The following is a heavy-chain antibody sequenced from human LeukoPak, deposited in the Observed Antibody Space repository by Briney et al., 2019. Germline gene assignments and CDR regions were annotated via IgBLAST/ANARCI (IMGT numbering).Heavy chain of an antibody. CDR2: IYYSGST. CDR1: GGSISTYY. V-gene: IGHV4-59*01. Sequence: SETLSLTCTVSGGSISTYYWNWIRQPPGKGLEWIGSIYYSGSTNYNPSLKSRVTISVDTSKNQFSLKLRSVTAADTAVYYCARDSQGGNYYGIDVWGQGTTVTVSS. J-gene: IGHJ6*02. D-gene: IGHD3-16*01. CDR3: ARDSQGGNYYGIDV.